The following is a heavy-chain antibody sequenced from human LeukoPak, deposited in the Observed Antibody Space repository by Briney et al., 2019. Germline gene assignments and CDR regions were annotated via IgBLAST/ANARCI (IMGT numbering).Heavy chain of an antibody. J-gene: IGHJ4*02. Sequence: GGSLRLSCAASGFRFSNSWMYWVRQGPGKGPVWVSRMKTDGTRIEYADSVKGRFAISRDNAKNTLFPQMSSLRVEDTAVYYCARGADHGGSYYPDWGQGTRVTVSS. CDR1: GFRFSNSW. CDR2: MKTDGTRI. V-gene: IGHV3-74*01. D-gene: IGHD3-10*01. CDR3: ARGADHGGSYYPD.